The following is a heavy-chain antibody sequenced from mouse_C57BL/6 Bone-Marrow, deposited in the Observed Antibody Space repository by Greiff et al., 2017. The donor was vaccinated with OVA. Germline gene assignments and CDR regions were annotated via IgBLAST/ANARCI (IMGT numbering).Heavy chain of an antibody. D-gene: IGHD1-1*01. J-gene: IGHJ4*01. V-gene: IGHV1-64*01. CDR3: ARRLLTLYAMDY. CDR1: GYTFTSYW. CDR2: IHPNSGST. Sequence: QVQLKQPGAELVKPGASVKLSCKASGYTFTSYWMHWVKQRPGQGLEWIGMIHPNSGSTNYNEKFKSKATLTVDKSSSTAYMQLSSLTSEDSAVYYCARRLLTLYAMDYWGQGTSVTVSS.